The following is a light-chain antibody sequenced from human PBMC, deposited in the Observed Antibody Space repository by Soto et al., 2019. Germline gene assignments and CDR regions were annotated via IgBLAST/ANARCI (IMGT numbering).Light chain of an antibody. CDR3: QKYGSSPWT. Sequence: DIQMTNSPSSLSAAVGSRVTITFRASQSISSYLNWYQQKPGKAPKLLIYAASSLQSGVPSRFSGSGSGTDFTLTISSLEPEDFAVYYCQKYGSSPWTCGQGTKVDIK. CDR2: AAS. J-gene: IGKJ1*01. CDR1: QSISSY. V-gene: IGKV1-39*02.